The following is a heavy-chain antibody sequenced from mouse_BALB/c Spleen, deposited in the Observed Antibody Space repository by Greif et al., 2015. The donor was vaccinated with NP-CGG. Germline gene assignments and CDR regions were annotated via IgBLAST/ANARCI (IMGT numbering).Heavy chain of an antibody. CDR1: GFTFSSYA. J-gene: IGHJ1*01. V-gene: IGHV5-9-1*01. CDR2: ISSGGSYT. Sequence: EVKVVESGGGLVKPGGSLKLSCAASGFTFSSYAMSWVRQTPEKRLEWVATISSGGSYTYYPDSVKGRFTISRDNAKNTLYLQMSSLRSEDTAMYYCARTYYYGSSYGYFDVWGAGTTVTVSS. D-gene: IGHD1-1*01. CDR3: ARTYYYGSSYGYFDV.